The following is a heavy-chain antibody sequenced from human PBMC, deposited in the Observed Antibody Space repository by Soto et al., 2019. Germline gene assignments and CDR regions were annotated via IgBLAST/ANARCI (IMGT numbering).Heavy chain of an antibody. Sequence: GGSLRLSCTASGFTFGDYAMSWFRQAPGKGLEWVGLIRSKAYSGTTEYAAYVKGRFTISRDESKSNAYLQMNSLRAEDTAVYYCAKGGAGGFGVVTWAFDYWGQGTLVTVSS. CDR2: IRSKAYSGTT. V-gene: IGHV3-49*03. J-gene: IGHJ4*02. D-gene: IGHD3-3*01. CDR1: GFTFGDYA. CDR3: AKGGAGGFGVVTWAFDY.